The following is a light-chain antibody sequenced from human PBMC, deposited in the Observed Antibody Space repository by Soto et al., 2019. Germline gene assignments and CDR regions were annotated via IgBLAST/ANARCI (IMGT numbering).Light chain of an antibody. CDR2: EVS. CDR1: SSDVDFYNF. V-gene: IGLV2-14*01. CDR3: SSSTLTSYV. Sequence: QSVLTQPASVAGSPGQSSTISFTGTSSDVDFYNFVSWYQQHPGKAPKLIIYEVSNRSSGVSSRFSGSKSGTTASLTISGLRAEDEADYYCSSSTLTSYVFGTGTKVTVL. J-gene: IGLJ1*01.